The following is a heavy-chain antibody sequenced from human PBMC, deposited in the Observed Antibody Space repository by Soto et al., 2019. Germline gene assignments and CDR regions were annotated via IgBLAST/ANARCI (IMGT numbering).Heavy chain of an antibody. Sequence: ASVKVSCKASGYTFTSYGISWVRQAPGQGLEWMGWISAYNGNTNYAQKIQGRVTMTTDTSTSTAYMELRSLRSDDTAVYYCARDLGYCSSTSCHAAYGMDVWGQGTTVTVSS. CDR2: ISAYNGNT. CDR1: GYTFTSYG. CDR3: ARDLGYCSSTSCHAAYGMDV. J-gene: IGHJ6*02. D-gene: IGHD2-2*01. V-gene: IGHV1-18*01.